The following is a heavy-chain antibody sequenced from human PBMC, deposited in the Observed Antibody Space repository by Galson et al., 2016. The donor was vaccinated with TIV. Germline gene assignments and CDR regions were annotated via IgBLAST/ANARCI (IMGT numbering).Heavy chain of an antibody. D-gene: IGHD3/OR15-3a*01. CDR3: VRGDF. V-gene: IGHV3-7*01. CDR1: GFTFSSQW. CDR2: ISEDGTVK. J-gene: IGHJ4*02. Sequence: PRLSCAASGFTFSSQWMSWVRQAPGKGPDFVASISEDGTVKYYVDSVKGRFTISRDNAKNSLFLQMNSLGVEDTAVYYCVRGDFWGQGTLVTVSS.